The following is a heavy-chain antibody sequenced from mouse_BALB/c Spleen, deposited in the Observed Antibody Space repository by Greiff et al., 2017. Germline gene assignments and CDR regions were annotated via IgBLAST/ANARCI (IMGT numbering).Heavy chain of an antibody. CDR3: ARGLYSYAMDY. Sequence: DVKLQESGGGLVKPGGSLKLSCAASGFTFSDYYMYWVRQTPEKRLEWVATISDGGSYTYYPDSVKGRFTISRDNAKNNLYLQMSSLKSEDTAMYYCARGLYSYAMDYWGQGTSVTVSS. CDR1: GFTFSDYY. CDR2: ISDGGSYT. J-gene: IGHJ4*01. V-gene: IGHV5-4*02. D-gene: IGHD2-1*01.